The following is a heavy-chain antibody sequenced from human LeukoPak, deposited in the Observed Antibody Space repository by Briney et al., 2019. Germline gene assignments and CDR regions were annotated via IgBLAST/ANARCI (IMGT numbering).Heavy chain of an antibody. Sequence: SETLSLTCAVYGVSFSGYYWSWIRQPPGKGPEWIGEINHSGSTNYNPSLKSRVTISVDTSKNQFSLKLSSVTAADTAVYYCARLGSSGYPYYYYGMDVWGQGTTVTVSS. CDR3: ARLGSSGYPYYYYGMDV. J-gene: IGHJ6*02. CDR2: INHSGST. V-gene: IGHV4-34*01. CDR1: GVSFSGYY. D-gene: IGHD3-22*01.